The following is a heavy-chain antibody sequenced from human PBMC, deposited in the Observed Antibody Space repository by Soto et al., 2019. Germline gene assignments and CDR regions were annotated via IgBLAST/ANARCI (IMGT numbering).Heavy chain of an antibody. CDR1: GGTFSRHA. CDR3: ARDSNGYDWLSQPPSPYYYYGMDV. Sequence: QVQLVQSGAEVRKPGSSVKVSCKASGGTFSRHAISWVRQAPGQGLEWMGGIIPIFGTANHAQKFQGRVTIIADESTSTVYMELSSLRSEDTAMYYCARDSNGYDWLSQPPSPYYYYGMDVWGQGTTVTVSS. D-gene: IGHD5-12*01. CDR2: IIPIFGTA. V-gene: IGHV1-69*01. J-gene: IGHJ6*02.